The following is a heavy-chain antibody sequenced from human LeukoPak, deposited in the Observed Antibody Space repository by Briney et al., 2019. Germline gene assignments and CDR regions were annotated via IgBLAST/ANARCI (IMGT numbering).Heavy chain of an antibody. CDR3: AKAVAGTFGY. CDR2: ISTSGGTI. J-gene: IGHJ4*02. CDR1: GFLFSSYE. V-gene: IGHV3-48*03. Sequence: PGGSLRLSCAASGFLFSSYEMNWVRQAPGKGLEWVSYISTSGGTIYYADSVKGRFTISRDNSKNTLYLQMNSLRAEDTAVYYCAKAVAGTFGYWGQGTLVTVSS. D-gene: IGHD6-19*01.